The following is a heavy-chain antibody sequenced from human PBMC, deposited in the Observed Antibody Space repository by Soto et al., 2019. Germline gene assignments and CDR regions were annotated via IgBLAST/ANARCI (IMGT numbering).Heavy chain of an antibody. D-gene: IGHD3-22*01. CDR2: IIAWGQTI. CDR3: VPRLNPRVPDH. J-gene: IGHJ4*02. V-gene: IGHV3-23*01. Sequence: PVGSLRLSCEVSGFVLRTYDASWVRQAPGKGLEWLAVIIAWGQTIYSAESARGRFTISRDDAKNTLHLQIDSLTVEDTAVYYCVPRLNPRVPDHWGQGTLVTVSS. CDR1: GFVLRTYD.